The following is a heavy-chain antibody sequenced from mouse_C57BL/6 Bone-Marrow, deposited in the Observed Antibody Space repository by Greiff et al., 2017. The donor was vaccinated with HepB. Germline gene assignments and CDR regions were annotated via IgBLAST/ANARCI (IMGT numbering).Heavy chain of an antibody. CDR2: INPYNGGT. Sequence: EVQLQQSGPVLVKPGASVKMSCKASGYTFTDYYMNWVKQSHGKSLEWIGVINPYNGGTSYNQKFKGKVTLTVDKSTSTAYMELNSLTSEDSAVYYCARWRGYYYGSSSYYAMDYWGQGTSVTVSS. J-gene: IGHJ4*01. CDR1: GYTFTDYY. D-gene: IGHD1-1*01. V-gene: IGHV1-19*01. CDR3: ARWRGYYYGSSSYYAMDY.